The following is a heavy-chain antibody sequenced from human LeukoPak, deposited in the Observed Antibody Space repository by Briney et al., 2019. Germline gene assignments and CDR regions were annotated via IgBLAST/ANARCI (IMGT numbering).Heavy chain of an antibody. J-gene: IGHJ4*02. CDR1: GFTFRNYG. Sequence: GRSLRLSCAASGFTFRNYGMHWVRQAPGKGLEWVAVIWYDGSNKYYADSVKGRFTISRDNSKNTLYLQMNSLRAEDTAVYYCARSDYGDCGPVGYWGRGTLVTVSS. V-gene: IGHV3-33*01. CDR2: IWYDGSNK. D-gene: IGHD4-17*01. CDR3: ARSDYGDCGPVGY.